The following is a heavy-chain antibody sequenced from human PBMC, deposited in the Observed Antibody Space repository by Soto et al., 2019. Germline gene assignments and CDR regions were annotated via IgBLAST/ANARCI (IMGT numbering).Heavy chain of an antibody. Sequence: EVPLVESGGGLVQPGRSLRLSCAASGFTFDDYAMHWVRQAPGKGLEWVSGISWNSGSIGYADSVKGRFTISRDNAKNSLYLQMNSLRAEDTALYYCAKDISEQQLVPDYWGQGTLVTVSS. CDR3: AKDISEQQLVPDY. CDR1: GFTFDDYA. D-gene: IGHD6-13*01. J-gene: IGHJ4*02. V-gene: IGHV3-9*01. CDR2: ISWNSGSI.